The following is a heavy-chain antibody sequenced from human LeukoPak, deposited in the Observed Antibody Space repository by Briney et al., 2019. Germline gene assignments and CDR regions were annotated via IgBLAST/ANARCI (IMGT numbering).Heavy chain of an antibody. CDR3: ATGYCSSTSCYAGNYYGMDV. CDR2: IDPSDSYT. J-gene: IGHJ6*04. V-gene: IGHV5-10-1*01. Sequence: GESLKISCKGSGYSFTSYWISWVRQMPGKGLEWMGRIDPSDSYTNYSPSFQGHATISADKSISTAYLQWSSLKASDTAMYYCATGYCSSTSCYAGNYYGMDVWGKGTTVTVSS. D-gene: IGHD2-2*01. CDR1: GYSFTSYW.